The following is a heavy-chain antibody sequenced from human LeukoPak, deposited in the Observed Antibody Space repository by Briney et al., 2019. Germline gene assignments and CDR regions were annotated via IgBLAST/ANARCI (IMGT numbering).Heavy chain of an antibody. CDR3: AKGYSSGYTYFQH. J-gene: IGHJ1*01. D-gene: IGHD3-22*01. V-gene: IGHV3-43*02. Sequence: GGSLRLSCAASGFTFYDYAMHWDRPAPGKGLEWVSLISGDGGSTYYADSVKGRFTISRDNSKTSLYLQMNSLRTEDTALYYCAKGYSSGYTYFQHWGQGTLVTVSS. CDR1: GFTFYDYA. CDR2: ISGDGGST.